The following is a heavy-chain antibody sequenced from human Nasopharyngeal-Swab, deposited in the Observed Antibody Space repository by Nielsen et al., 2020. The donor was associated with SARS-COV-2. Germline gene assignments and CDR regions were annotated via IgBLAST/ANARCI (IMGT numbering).Heavy chain of an antibody. CDR2: ISSSGSTI. D-gene: IGHD2-15*01. V-gene: IGHV3-48*03. CDR1: GFTFSSYE. Sequence: GESLKTSCAAFGFTFSSYEMKWVRQGPGKGPEGVSYISSSGSTIYYADSVKGRFTISRDNAKNSLYLQMNSLRAEDTAVYYCARDMGYCSGGSCYLSHFDYWGQGTLVTVSS. CDR3: ARDMGYCSGGSCYLSHFDY. J-gene: IGHJ4*02.